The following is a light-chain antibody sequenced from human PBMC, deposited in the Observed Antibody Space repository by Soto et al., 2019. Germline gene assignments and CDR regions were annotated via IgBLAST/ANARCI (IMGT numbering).Light chain of an antibody. CDR2: KAS. CDR1: QSIGSW. V-gene: IGKV1-5*03. CDR3: QQYSTYSRT. J-gene: IGKJ1*01. Sequence: DIQMTQSPSILSASVGDRVTITCRASQSIGSWLAWYQHKPGKAPKLLIYKASSLESGVPLRFSDSGSGTEFTLTISSLQRDDFATYYCQQYSTYSRTFGQGTKVEIK.